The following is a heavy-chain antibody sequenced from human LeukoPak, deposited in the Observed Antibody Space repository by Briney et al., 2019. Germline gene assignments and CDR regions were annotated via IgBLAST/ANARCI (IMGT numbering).Heavy chain of an antibody. Sequence: PSETLSLTCAVSGYSITSGYYWAWIRQPPGKGLEWIGNIYHSGSTYYNASLKSRVTISVDTSKNQFSLKLSSVTAADTAVYYCARRYSNNFFDYWGQGTLVTVSS. CDR3: ARRYSNNFFDY. V-gene: IGHV4-38-2*01. CDR2: IYHSGST. J-gene: IGHJ4*02. D-gene: IGHD3-16*02. CDR1: GYSITSGYY.